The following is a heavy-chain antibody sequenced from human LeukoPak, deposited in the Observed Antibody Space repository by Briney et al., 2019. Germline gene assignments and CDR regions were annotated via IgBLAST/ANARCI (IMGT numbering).Heavy chain of an antibody. V-gene: IGHV3-23*01. CDR2: ISGSGGST. Sequence: GGSLRLSCAASGFTFSSYAMSWVRQAPGKGLEWVSAISGSGGSTYYADSVKGRFTISRDNSKNTLYLQMNSLRAEDTAVYYCAKDHILRYFDWSPEYYFDYWGQGTLVAVSS. CDR1: GFTFSSYA. CDR3: AKDHILRYFDWSPEYYFDY. J-gene: IGHJ4*02. D-gene: IGHD3-9*01.